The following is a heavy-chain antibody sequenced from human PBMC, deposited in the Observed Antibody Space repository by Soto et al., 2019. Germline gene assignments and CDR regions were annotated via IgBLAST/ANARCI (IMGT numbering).Heavy chain of an antibody. CDR3: VRQYYDFWTDYPDFDY. CDR1: GYTFTKYD. CDR2: ISPNSGRP. D-gene: IGHD3-3*01. Sequence: ASVKVSCKASGYTFTKYDISWVRQAPGQGLEWLGLISPNSGRPSYAQKFEGRVTMTTDTSTTTAYLELRSLRSDDTAVDYCVRQYYDFWTDYPDFDYWGQGTLVTVSS. V-gene: IGHV1-18*04. J-gene: IGHJ4*02.